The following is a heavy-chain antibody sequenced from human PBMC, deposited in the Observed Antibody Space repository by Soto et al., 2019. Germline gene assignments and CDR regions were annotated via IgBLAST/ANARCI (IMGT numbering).Heavy chain of an antibody. D-gene: IGHD3-10*01. CDR2: THVSGDT. Sequence: QLQLQESGSGLVKPSQTLSLNCAVSGVSISDGGYSWSWIRQPPGKGLEWIGYTHVSGDTYYNPSLPGRDTQSVDRSRNQFSLNLRSMTAANTAVYYCARSPFYGSKSHFEYWGQGTLVSVSS. V-gene: IGHV4-30-2*01. J-gene: IGHJ4*02. CDR3: ARSPFYGSKSHFEY. CDR1: GVSISDGGYS.